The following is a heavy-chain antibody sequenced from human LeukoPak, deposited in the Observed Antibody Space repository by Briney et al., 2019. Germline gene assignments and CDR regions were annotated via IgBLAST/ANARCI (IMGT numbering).Heavy chain of an antibody. CDR3: ASLYGSGSTFDY. J-gene: IGHJ4*02. D-gene: IGHD3-10*01. Sequence: SETLSLTCTVSGGSISSYYWSWIRQPPGKGLEWIGYIYYSGSTNYNPSLKSRVTISVDTSKNQFSLKLSSVTAAGTAVYYCASLYGSGSTFDYWGQGTLATVSS. CDR2: IYYSGST. CDR1: GGSISSYY. V-gene: IGHV4-59*01.